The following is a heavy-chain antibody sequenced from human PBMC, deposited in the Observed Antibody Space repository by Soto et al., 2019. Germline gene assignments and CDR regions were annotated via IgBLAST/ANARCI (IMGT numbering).Heavy chain of an antibody. CDR1: GFSLSNARMG. CDR3: ARIRRDIFDYGGIYRYWFDP. J-gene: IGHJ5*02. D-gene: IGHD4-17*01. V-gene: IGHV2-26*01. CDR2: IFSNDEK. Sequence: QVTLKESGPVLVKPTETLTLTCTVSGFSLSNARMGVSWIRQPPGKALEWLAHIFSNDEKSYSTSLKSRLTISKDTSKSQVVLTMTNMDPVDTATYYCARIRRDIFDYGGIYRYWFDPWGQGTLVTVSS.